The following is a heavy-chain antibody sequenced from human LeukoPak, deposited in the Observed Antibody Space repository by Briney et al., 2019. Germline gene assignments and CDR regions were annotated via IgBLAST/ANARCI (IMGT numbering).Heavy chain of an antibody. V-gene: IGHV1-69*06. J-gene: IGHJ4*02. CDR3: ARVERLGFDY. D-gene: IGHD3-16*01. CDR2: IIPIFGTA. Sequence: ASVKVSCKASGGTFSSYAISWVRQAPGQGLEWMGGIIPIFGTANYAQKFQGRVTITADKSTSTAYMELSSLRSDDTAVYYCARVERLGFDYWGQGTLVTVSS. CDR1: GGTFSSYA.